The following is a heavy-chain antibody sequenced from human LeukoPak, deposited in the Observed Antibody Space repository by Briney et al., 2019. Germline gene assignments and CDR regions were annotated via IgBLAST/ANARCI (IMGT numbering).Heavy chain of an antibody. J-gene: IGHJ6*02. D-gene: IGHD2-2*01. V-gene: IGHV1-18*01. Sequence: ASVKVSRKASGYTFTSYGISWVRQAPGQGLEWMGWISSYNGNTNYAQKLQGRVTMTTDTSTSTAYMELRSRRSDDTAVYYCAREYCSSTSCYLDGMDVWGQGTTVTVSS. CDR2: ISSYNGNT. CDR1: GYTFTSYG. CDR3: AREYCSSTSCYLDGMDV.